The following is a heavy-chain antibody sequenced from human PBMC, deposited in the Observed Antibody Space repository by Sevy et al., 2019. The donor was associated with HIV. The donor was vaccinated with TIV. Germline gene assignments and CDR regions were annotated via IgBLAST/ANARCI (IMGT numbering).Heavy chain of an antibody. V-gene: IGHV1-18*01. CDR2: INTYNSHT. J-gene: IGHJ6*01. D-gene: IGHD3-10*01. Sequence: ASVKVSCKASGYTFTNNGIIWVRQAPGQGLEWMGWINTYNSHTNYVQKFQGRVTMTTDTSTNTAYMELRSLRSDDTAVYYCAREDASLEDLWGQGTTVTVSS. CDR1: GYTFTNNG. CDR3: AREDASLEDL.